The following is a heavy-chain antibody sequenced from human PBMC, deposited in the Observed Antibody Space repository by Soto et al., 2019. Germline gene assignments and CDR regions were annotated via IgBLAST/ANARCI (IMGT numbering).Heavy chain of an antibody. CDR1: GFTFSSYG. Sequence: GGSLRLSCAASGFTFSSYGMHWVRQAPGKGLEWVAVISYDGSNKYYADSVKGRFTISRDNSKNTLYLQMNSLRAEDTAVYYCAKGRRLGFWSGLPYYYYGMDVWGQGTTVTVSS. CDR3: AKGRRLGFWSGLPYYYYGMDV. CDR2: ISYDGSNK. J-gene: IGHJ6*02. V-gene: IGHV3-30*18. D-gene: IGHD3-3*01.